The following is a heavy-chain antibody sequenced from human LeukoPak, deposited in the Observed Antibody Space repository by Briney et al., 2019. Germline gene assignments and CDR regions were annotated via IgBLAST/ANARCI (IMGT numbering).Heavy chain of an antibody. CDR2: ISTSGTT. CDR1: GGSVTTYY. D-gene: IGHD3-22*01. J-gene: IGHJ4*02. Sequence: SETLSLTCTVSGGSVTTYYWSWIRQSAGKGLEWIGYISTSGTTTYNPSLKSRVTMSVDTSKNQFSLKLTSVTAADTAVYYCARESGYYYDTSGYTFDYWGQGILVTVSS. V-gene: IGHV4-4*07. CDR3: ARESGYYYDTSGYTFDY.